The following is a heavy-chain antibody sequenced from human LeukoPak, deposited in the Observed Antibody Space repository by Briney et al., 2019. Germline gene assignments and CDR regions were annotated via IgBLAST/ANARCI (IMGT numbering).Heavy chain of an antibody. V-gene: IGHV3-33*01. J-gene: IGHJ6*02. D-gene: IGHD6-19*01. CDR3: ARVISSGWYRHYYYGMDV. CDR2: IWYDGSNK. Sequence: PGGSLRLSCAASGFTFSSYGMHWVRQAPGKGLEWVAVIWYDGSNKYYADSVKGRFTISRDNSKNTLYLQMNSLGAEDTAVYYCARVISSGWYRHYYYGMDVWGQGTTVTVSS. CDR1: GFTFSSYG.